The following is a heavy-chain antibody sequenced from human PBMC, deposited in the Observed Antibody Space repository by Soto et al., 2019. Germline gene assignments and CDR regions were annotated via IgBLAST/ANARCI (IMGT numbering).Heavy chain of an antibody. J-gene: IGHJ4*02. Sequence: QVQLVESGGGVVQPGRSLRLSCAASGFTFSSYGMHWVRQAPGKGLEWVAVISYDGSNKYYADSVKGRFTISRDSSKNTLYLQMNSLRAEDTAVYYCAKGPLPNDYGDYVAVVGVIEYWGQGTLVTVSS. V-gene: IGHV3-30*18. CDR1: GFTFSSYG. CDR3: AKGPLPNDYGDYVAVVGVIEY. CDR2: ISYDGSNK. D-gene: IGHD4-17*01.